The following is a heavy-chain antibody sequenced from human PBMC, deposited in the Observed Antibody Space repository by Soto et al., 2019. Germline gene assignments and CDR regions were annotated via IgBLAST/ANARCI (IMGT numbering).Heavy chain of an antibody. Sequence: SETQSLTCAGSGGSISSGGYSWSWIRQPPGKGLEWIGYIYHSGSTYYNPSLKSRVTISVDRSKNQVSLKLSSVTAADTAVYYCARGMTTVTTFDYWGQGTLVTVSS. V-gene: IGHV4-30-2*01. D-gene: IGHD4-17*01. CDR2: IYHSGST. CDR1: GGSISSGGYS. J-gene: IGHJ4*02. CDR3: ARGMTTVTTFDY.